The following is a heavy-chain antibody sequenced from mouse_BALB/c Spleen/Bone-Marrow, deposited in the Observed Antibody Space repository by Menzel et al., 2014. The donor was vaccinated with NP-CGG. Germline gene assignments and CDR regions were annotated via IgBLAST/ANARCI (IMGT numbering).Heavy chain of an antibody. CDR3: ARDYYGYGGFAY. CDR2: IYPGNVNT. CDR1: GYIFTSYY. V-gene: IGHV1S56*01. J-gene: IGHJ3*01. Sequence: VQQQQSAPELVKPGASERISCKASGYIFTSYYIYWVKQRPGQGLEWIGWIYPGNVNTKYKEKFKGKATLTADKSSSTAYMQLSSLTSEDSAVYFCARDYYGYGGFAYWSQGTLVTVSA. D-gene: IGHD1-2*01.